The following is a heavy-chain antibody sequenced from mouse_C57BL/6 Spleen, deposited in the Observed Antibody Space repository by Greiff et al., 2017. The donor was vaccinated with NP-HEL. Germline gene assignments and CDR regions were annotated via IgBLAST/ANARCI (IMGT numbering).Heavy chain of an antibody. CDR2: ISGGGGNT. CDR3: ARRDSSGYGFAY. CDR1: GFTFSSYT. J-gene: IGHJ3*01. Sequence: EVKVVESGGGLVKPGGSLKLSCAASGFTFSSYTMSWVRQTPEKRLEWVATISGGGGNTYYPDSVKGRFTISRDNAKNTLYLQMSSLRSEDTALYYCARRDSSGYGFAYWGQGTLVTVSA. V-gene: IGHV5-9*01. D-gene: IGHD3-2*02.